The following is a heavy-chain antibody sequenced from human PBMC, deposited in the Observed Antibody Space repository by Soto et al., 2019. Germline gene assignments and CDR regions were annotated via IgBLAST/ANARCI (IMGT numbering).Heavy chain of an antibody. Sequence: PSETLYLTCTVSGGTISSGGYSWSWTRQPPGKGLEWIGYIYHSGSTYYNPSLKSRVTISVDRSKNQFSLKLSSVTAADTAVYYCARVTDIWGQGTTVTLSS. CDR1: GGTISSGGYS. J-gene: IGHJ6*02. V-gene: IGHV4-30-2*01. CDR3: ARVTDI. CDR2: IYHSGST.